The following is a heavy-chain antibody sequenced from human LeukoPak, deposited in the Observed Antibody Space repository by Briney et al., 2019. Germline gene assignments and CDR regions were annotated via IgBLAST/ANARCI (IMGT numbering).Heavy chain of an antibody. D-gene: IGHD2-15*01. CDR2: ISLSSGST. V-gene: IGHV3-9*01. CDR3: ARDRRYCSGGSCYYYYYMDV. CDR1: GFTFDDYA. J-gene: IGHJ6*03. Sequence: GGSLRLSCAASGFTFDDYAMHWVRQPPGKCLESVSGISLSSGSTTYADSVKGRFTISRDNDNNSLSLLMNSLRAEDTAVYYCARDRRYCSGGSCYYYYYMDVWGKGTTVTISS.